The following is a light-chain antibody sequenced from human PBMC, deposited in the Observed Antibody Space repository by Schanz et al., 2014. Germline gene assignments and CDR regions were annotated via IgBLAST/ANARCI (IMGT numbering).Light chain of an antibody. J-gene: IGKJ2*01. Sequence: DIRMTQSPSTLSASVGDRVTITCRASQSISTWLAWYQQKPGKAPKFLIHDASSLETGVPSRFSGSGSGTEFTLTISSLQSEDFAVYYWQQYNKWPLHTFGQGTKLEIK. V-gene: IGKV1-5*01. CDR2: DAS. CDR3: QQYNKWPLHT. CDR1: QSISTW.